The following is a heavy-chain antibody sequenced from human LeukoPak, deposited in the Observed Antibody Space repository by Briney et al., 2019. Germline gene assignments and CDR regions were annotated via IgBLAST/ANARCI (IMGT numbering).Heavy chain of an antibody. Sequence: PSETLSLTCTVSGGSISSSSYYWGWIRQPPGKGLEWIGSIYYSGSTYYNPSLKSRVTISVDTSKNQFSLKLSSVTAADTAVNYCASCSSSWYDAFDIWGQGTMVTVSS. V-gene: IGHV4-39*07. J-gene: IGHJ3*02. D-gene: IGHD6-13*01. CDR1: GGSISSSSYY. CDR3: ASCSSSWYDAFDI. CDR2: IYYSGST.